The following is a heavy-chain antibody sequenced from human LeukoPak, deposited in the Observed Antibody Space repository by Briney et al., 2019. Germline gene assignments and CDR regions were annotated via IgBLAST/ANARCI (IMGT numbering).Heavy chain of an antibody. CDR2: ISWNSDDI. Sequence: GRPLRLSCVVSGFDLDDYAMHWVRQAPGKGLEWVSGISWNSDDIDYADSVKGRFTISRDNAKNSLYLQMNSLRADDMALYYCAKSLSRTTNWYFDLWGRGTLVTVSS. CDR3: AKSLSRTTNWYFDL. D-gene: IGHD4-17*01. CDR1: GFDLDDYA. V-gene: IGHV3-9*03. J-gene: IGHJ2*01.